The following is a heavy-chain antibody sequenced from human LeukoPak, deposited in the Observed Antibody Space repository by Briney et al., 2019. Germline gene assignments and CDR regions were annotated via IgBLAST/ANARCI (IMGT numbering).Heavy chain of an antibody. CDR1: GFTLSDYW. V-gene: IGHV3-74*01. Sequence: GGSLGLSCAASGFTLSDYWMHWVRQVPGKGLVWVSRINTDESSTNYADSVKGRFTISRDNAKNTLYLQMNSLRAEDTAVYYCARGGGTFYDFWSGYYAFDIWGQGTTVTVSS. J-gene: IGHJ3*02. D-gene: IGHD3-3*01. CDR3: ARGGGTFYDFWSGYYAFDI. CDR2: INTDESST.